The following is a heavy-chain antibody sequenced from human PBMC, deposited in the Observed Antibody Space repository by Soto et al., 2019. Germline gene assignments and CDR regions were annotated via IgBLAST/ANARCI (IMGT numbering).Heavy chain of an antibody. CDR1: GYSFSSYG. V-gene: IGHV1-18*01. CDR3: ARGGGHDPH. J-gene: IGHJ4*02. Sequence: ASVEVSGEASGYSFSSYGFSWVRQAPGQGLEWMGWISAYNGYTLFAQKFQGRVTMTTDSSTSTAYMELRSLRSDDTAVYYCARGGGHDPHWGQGTLVTVSS. CDR2: ISAYNGYT. D-gene: IGHD5-12*01.